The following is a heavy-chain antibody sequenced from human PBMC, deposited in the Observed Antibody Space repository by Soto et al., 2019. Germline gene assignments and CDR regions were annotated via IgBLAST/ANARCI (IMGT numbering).Heavy chain of an antibody. D-gene: IGHD2-15*01. CDR3: ATLPRGEQHDAFDI. CDR2: ISSSSSYI. Sequence: GGSLRLSCAASGFTFSSYSMNWVRQAPGKGLEWVSSISSSSSYIYYADSVKGRFTISRDNAKNSLYLQMNSLRAEDTAVYYCATLPRGEQHDAFDIWGQGTMVTVSS. J-gene: IGHJ3*02. CDR1: GFTFSSYS. V-gene: IGHV3-21*01.